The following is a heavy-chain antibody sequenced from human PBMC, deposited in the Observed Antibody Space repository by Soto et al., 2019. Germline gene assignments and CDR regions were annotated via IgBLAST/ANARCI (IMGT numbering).Heavy chain of an antibody. D-gene: IGHD2-15*01. CDR1: SGSISSYS. CDR2: MYTSGST. CDR3: ARSGGSFNFDY. V-gene: IGHV4-4*07. J-gene: IGHJ4*02. Sequence: SETLSLTCTVSSGSISSYSWSWIRQPAGKGLEWIGRMYTSGSTNYNPSLKSRVTMSVDTSKNQFALKLTSVTAADTAVYYCARSGGSFNFDYWGQGTLVTVSS.